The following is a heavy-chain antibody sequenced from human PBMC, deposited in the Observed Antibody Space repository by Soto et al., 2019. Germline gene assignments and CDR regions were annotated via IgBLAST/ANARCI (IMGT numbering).Heavy chain of an antibody. CDR3: ARPYNSGWYGDFDY. Sequence: QVQLVESGGGVVQPGRSLRLSCAASGFTFSSYAMHWVRQAPGKGLEWVAVISYDGNNKYYADSVKGRFTISRDNSKKTLYLQVNSLTDEDTAVYYCARPYNSGWYGDFDYWSQGTLVTVSS. V-gene: IGHV3-30-3*01. J-gene: IGHJ4*02. CDR2: ISYDGNNK. CDR1: GFTFSSYA. D-gene: IGHD6-19*01.